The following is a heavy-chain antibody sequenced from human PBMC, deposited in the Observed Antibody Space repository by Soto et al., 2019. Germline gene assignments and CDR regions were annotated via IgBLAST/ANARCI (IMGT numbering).Heavy chain of an antibody. V-gene: IGHV3-23*01. D-gene: IGHD6-19*01. J-gene: IGHJ4*02. CDR1: GFTFRNNA. CDR3: AKHAQRSSGWYRDYFDY. CDR2: ISGSGGNT. Sequence: GGSLRLSCVASGFTFRNNAMSWVRQAPAKGLEWVLGISGSGGNTDYADSVKGRFTISRDNSKNTLYLQVNSLRAEDTAVYYCAKHAQRSSGWYRDYFDYWGQGTLVTVSS.